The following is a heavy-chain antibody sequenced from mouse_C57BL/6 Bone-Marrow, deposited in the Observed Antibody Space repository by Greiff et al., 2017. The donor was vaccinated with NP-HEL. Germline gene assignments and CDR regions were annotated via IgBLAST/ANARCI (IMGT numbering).Heavy chain of an antibody. J-gene: IGHJ2*01. Sequence: VQLQQSGAELVKPGASVKLSCKASGYTFTSYWMHWVKQRPGQGLEWIGMIHPNSGSTNYNEKFKSKATLTVDKSSSTAYMQLSSLTSEDSAVYYCASLDSSGYDDYWGQGTTLTVSS. V-gene: IGHV1-64*01. D-gene: IGHD3-2*02. CDR2: IHPNSGST. CDR1: GYTFTSYW. CDR3: ASLDSSGYDDY.